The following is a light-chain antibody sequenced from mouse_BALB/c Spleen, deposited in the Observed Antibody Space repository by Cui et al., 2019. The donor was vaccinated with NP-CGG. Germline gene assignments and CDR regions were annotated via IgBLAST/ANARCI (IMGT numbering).Light chain of an antibody. Sequence: QVGLTQVSALTTSPGETVTLTCRSSTGAVTTSNYANWVQEKPDHLFTGLIGGTNNRAPGVPARFSGSLIGDKAALTITGAQTEDEAIYFCALWYSNHWVFGGGTKLTVL. CDR1: TGAVTTSNY. CDR2: GTN. V-gene: IGLV1*01. J-gene: IGLJ1*01. CDR3: ALWYSNHWV.